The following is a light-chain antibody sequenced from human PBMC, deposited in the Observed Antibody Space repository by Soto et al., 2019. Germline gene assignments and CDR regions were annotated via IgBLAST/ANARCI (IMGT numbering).Light chain of an antibody. CDR2: AAS. V-gene: IGKV1-39*01. J-gene: IGKJ2*01. CDR3: HQTYNTPQT. CDR1: QSISTY. Sequence: DIQMTQSPSSLSASVGDRVTITCRAGQSISTYLHWYQQRPGKPPKFLIYAASNLQSGVPSRFSGSGSGTDFNLTISSLQPEDFATYYCHQTYNTPQTFGQGTKLEIK.